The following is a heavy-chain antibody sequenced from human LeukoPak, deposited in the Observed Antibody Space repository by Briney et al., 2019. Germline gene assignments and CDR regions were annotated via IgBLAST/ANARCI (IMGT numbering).Heavy chain of an antibody. V-gene: IGHV1-46*01. CDR3: ASSDISTGYSYDAFDI. CDR1: GYTFTSHY. D-gene: IGHD3-9*01. J-gene: IGHJ3*02. CDR2: INPSGGST. Sequence: ASVKVSCKASGYTFTSHYMHWVRQAPGQGLEWMGIINPSGGSTSYAQKFQGRVTMTRDTSTSTVYMELSSLRSEDTAVYYCASSDISTGYSYDAFDIWGQGTMVTVSP.